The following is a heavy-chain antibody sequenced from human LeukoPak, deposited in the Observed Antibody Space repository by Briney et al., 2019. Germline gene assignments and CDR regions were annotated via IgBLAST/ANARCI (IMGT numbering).Heavy chain of an antibody. CDR2: ISSDGTNA. CDR1: GFTFSTYW. J-gene: IGHJ4*02. D-gene: IGHD3-16*02. Sequence: GGSLRLSCAASGFTFSTYWMHWVRQVPGKGLVWVSRISSDGTNANYADSVKGRFTISRDNAKNSLYLQMNSLRAEDTAVYYCARVGYDYVWGSYRRNFDYWGQGTLVTVSS. CDR3: ARVGYDYVWGSYRRNFDY. V-gene: IGHV3-74*01.